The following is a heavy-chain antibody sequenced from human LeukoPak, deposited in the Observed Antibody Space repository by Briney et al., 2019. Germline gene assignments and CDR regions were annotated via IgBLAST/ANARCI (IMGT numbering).Heavy chain of an antibody. CDR2: INHSGST. J-gene: IGHJ3*02. V-gene: IGHV4-34*01. CDR3: ARGLYCSSTSCYNAFDI. Sequence: SETLSLTCAVYGGSFSGYCWSWIRQPPGKGLEWIGEINHSGSTNYNPSLKSRVTISVDTSKNQFSLKLSSVTAADTAVYYCARGLYCSSTSCYNAFDIWGQGTMVTVSS. D-gene: IGHD2-2*02. CDR1: GGSFSGYC.